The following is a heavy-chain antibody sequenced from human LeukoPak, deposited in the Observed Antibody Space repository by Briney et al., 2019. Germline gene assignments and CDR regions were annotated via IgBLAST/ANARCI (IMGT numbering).Heavy chain of an antibody. Sequence: ASVKVSCKASGYTFTGYYMHWVRQAPGQGLEWMGWINPNSGGTNYAQKLQGRVTMTRDTSISTAYMELSRLRSDDTAVYYCARDPYGTLHSSGYYPYWGQGTLVTVSS. CDR1: GYTFTGYY. CDR3: ARDPYGTLHSSGYYPY. CDR2: INPNSGGT. V-gene: IGHV1-2*02. D-gene: IGHD3-22*01. J-gene: IGHJ4*02.